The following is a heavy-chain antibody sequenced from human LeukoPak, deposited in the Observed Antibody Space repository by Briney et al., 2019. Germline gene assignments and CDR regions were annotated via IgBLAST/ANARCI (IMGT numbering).Heavy chain of an antibody. CDR3: AREYGYSSSWYLPLYYYYYGMDV. D-gene: IGHD6-13*01. Sequence: GGSLRLSCAASGFTFSSYSMNWVRQAPGKGLEWISYINSGSSTIYYADSVKGRFTISRDNAKNSLYLQMNSLRAEDTAVYYCAREYGYSSSWYLPLYYYYYGMDVWGQGTTVTVSS. J-gene: IGHJ6*02. CDR1: GFTFSSYS. CDR2: INSGSSTI. V-gene: IGHV3-48*04.